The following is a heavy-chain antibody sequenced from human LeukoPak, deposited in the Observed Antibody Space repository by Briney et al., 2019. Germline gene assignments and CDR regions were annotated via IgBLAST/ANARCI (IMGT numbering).Heavy chain of an antibody. CDR2: IWYDGSNK. CDR3: ARFSSGLYNGLDY. V-gene: IGHV3-33*01. CDR1: GFTFSNYG. J-gene: IGHJ4*02. Sequence: GGSLRLSCAASGFTFSNYGMHWVCQAPGRGLEWVAVIWYDGSNKYYADSVKGRFTISRDNSKNTLYLQMNSLRAEDTAVYYCARFSSGLYNGLDYWGQGTLATVSS. D-gene: IGHD6-19*01.